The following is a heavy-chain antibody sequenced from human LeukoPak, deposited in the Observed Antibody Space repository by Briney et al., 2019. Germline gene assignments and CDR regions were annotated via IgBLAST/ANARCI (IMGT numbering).Heavy chain of an antibody. CDR1: GFTFDDYA. Sequence: PGGSLRLSCAASGFTFDDYAMHWVRQAPGKGLEWVSGISWNSGSIGYADSVKGRFTISRDNSKNTLYLQMNSLRAEDTGVYYCGKIVSASNSNYWGQGTLVTVSS. V-gene: IGHV3-9*01. J-gene: IGHJ4*02. CDR3: GKIVSASNSNY. D-gene: IGHD2/OR15-2a*01. CDR2: ISWNSGSI.